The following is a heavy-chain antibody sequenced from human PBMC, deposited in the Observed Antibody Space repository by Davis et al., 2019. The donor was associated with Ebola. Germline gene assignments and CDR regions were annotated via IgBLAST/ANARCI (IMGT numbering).Heavy chain of an antibody. D-gene: IGHD6-19*01. CDR2: ISGSGGNT. V-gene: IGHV3-23*01. CDR1: GFTFSSYA. CDR3: AKSSQWREYFNS. Sequence: GESQKISCAASGFTFSSYAMTWVRQAPGKGLEWVSTISGSGGNTYYADSVKGRFTVSRDNSKNTLYLQMNSLRAEDTAIFYCAKSSQWREYFNSWGQGTLVTVSS. J-gene: IGHJ4*02.